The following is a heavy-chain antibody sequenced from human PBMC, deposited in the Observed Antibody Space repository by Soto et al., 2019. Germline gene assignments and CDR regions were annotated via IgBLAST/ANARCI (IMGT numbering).Heavy chain of an antibody. J-gene: IGHJ4*02. CDR3: ATVPDSSGWYVFEY. CDR1: GFTFSGYA. CDR2: ISGSGGST. D-gene: IGHD6-19*01. V-gene: IGHV3-23*01. Sequence: GGSLRLSCAASGFTFSGYAMSWVRQAPGKGLAWVSAISGSGGSTYYADFVKGRFTISRDNSKTTLYLQMDGLRAEDTAVYYCATVPDSSGWYVFEYWGRGARVTVSA.